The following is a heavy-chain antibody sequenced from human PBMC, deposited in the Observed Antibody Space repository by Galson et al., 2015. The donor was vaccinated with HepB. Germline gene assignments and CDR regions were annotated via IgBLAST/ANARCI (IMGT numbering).Heavy chain of an antibody. Sequence: TLSLTCTVSGGSISDHYWSWIRQSPGKGLEWIGYIYYSDTWTTNYNPSLRSRVTISFDTSNNQVSLELSSVTAADTAMYYCGRQTHHQNPMDVWGQGTTVTVS. J-gene: IGHJ6*02. CDR2: IYYSDTWTT. V-gene: IGHV4-59*08. CDR3: GRQTHHQNPMDV. D-gene: IGHD1-14*01. CDR1: GGSISDHY.